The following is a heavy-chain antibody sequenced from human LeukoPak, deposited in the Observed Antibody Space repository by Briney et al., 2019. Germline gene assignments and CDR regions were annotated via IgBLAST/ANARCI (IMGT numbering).Heavy chain of an antibody. CDR2: IYPGDSRT. V-gene: IGHV5-51*01. CDR1: GDTFATNW. J-gene: IGHJ5*01. CDR3: ACRKSTNPWSDP. Sequence: GESLKISCKGSGDTFATNWIGWVRQLPGKGLEWMGVIYPGDSRTRYSPSFQGQVTISADKSISTAYLQWSSLKASDTAIYYCACRKSTNPWSDPWGQGTLVTVSS. D-gene: IGHD1-14*01.